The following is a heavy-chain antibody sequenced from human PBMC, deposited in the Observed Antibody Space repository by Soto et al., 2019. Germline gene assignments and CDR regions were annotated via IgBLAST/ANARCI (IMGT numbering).Heavy chain of an antibody. CDR1: GGTFSSYA. J-gene: IGHJ4*02. V-gene: IGHV1-69*13. D-gene: IGHD3-22*01. CDR2: IIPIFGAA. CDR3: AREYYYEISGYYSLDY. Sequence: SVKVSCKASGGTFSSYAISWVRQAPGQGLEWMGGIIPIFGAANYAQKFQGRVTITADESTSTAYMELSSLRSEDTAVYYCAREYYYEISGYYSLDYWGQGTLVTVSS.